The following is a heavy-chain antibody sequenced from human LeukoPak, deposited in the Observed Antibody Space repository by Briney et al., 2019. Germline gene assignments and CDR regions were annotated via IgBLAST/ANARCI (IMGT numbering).Heavy chain of an antibody. CDR3: ASKRITIFGVVIEN. CDR2: INHSGST. J-gene: IGHJ4*02. CDR1: GGSFSGYY. V-gene: IGHV4-34*01. D-gene: IGHD3-3*01. Sequence: ETLSLTCAVYGGSFSGYYWSWIRQPPGKGLEWIGEINHSGSTNYDPSLKSRVTISVDTSKNQFSLKLSSVTAADTAVYYCASKRITIFGVVIENWGQGTLVTVSS.